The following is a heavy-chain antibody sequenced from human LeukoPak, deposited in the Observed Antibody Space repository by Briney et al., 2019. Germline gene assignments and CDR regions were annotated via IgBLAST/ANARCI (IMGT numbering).Heavy chain of an antibody. CDR3: AKVASGSYYNWPFDY. J-gene: IGHJ4*02. Sequence: GGTLRLSCAASGFTFSSYGMSWVRQAPGRGLEWVSGISTIDGSTYYADSVKGRFTVSRDNSKNTLYLQMNSLRAEDTAVYYCAKVASGSYYNWPFDYWGQGTLVTVSS. D-gene: IGHD1-26*01. CDR1: GFTFSSYG. V-gene: IGHV3-23*01. CDR2: ISTIDGST.